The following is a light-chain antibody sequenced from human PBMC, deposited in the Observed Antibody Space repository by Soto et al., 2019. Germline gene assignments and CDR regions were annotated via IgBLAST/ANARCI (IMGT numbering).Light chain of an antibody. CDR2: DAS. J-gene: IGKJ1*01. Sequence: DIQMTQSPSTLSASVGDRVTITCRASQSVRSWLAWYQQKPGRAPKFLIYDASSLESGVPSRFSGSGSGTEFTLTISSLQPEDFATYYCQQTLSFPPTFGQGTKV. CDR3: QQTLSFPPT. V-gene: IGKV1-5*01. CDR1: QSVRSW.